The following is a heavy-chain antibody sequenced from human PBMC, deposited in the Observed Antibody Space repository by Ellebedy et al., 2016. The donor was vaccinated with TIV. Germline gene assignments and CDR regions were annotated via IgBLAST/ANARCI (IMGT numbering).Heavy chain of an antibody. CDR2: INPNSGGT. Sequence: ASVKVSCXASGGTFTGYYMHWVRQAPGQGLEWMGWINPNSGGTNYAQKFQGWVTMTRDTSISTAYMELSRLTSDDTAVYYCARGGGKNAFDIWGQGTMVTVSS. CDR1: GGTFTGYY. CDR3: ARGGGKNAFDI. J-gene: IGHJ3*02. D-gene: IGHD3-16*01. V-gene: IGHV1-2*04.